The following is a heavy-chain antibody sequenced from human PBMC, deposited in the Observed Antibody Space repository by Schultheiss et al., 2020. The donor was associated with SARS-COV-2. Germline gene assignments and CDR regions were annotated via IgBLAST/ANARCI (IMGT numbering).Heavy chain of an antibody. V-gene: IGHV3-9*01. Sequence: SLKISCAASGFTFDDYAMHWVRQAPGKGLEWVSGISWNSGSIGYADSVKGRFTISRDNAKNSLYLQMNSLRVEDTAVYYCAKGIVATLARYYYYGMDVWGQGTTVTVSS. CDR3: AKGIVATLARYYYYGMDV. J-gene: IGHJ6*02. CDR2: ISWNSGSI. CDR1: GFTFDDYA. D-gene: IGHD5-12*01.